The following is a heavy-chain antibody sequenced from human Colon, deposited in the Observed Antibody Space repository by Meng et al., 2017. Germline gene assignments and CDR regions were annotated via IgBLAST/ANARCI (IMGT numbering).Heavy chain of an antibody. J-gene: IGHJ5*02. V-gene: IGHV4-61*01. CDR3: ARANDDYDVISFDP. Sequence: WGSLRLSCTVSGGSVRNESYYWSWLRLTPGKGLEWIGYLHYNALPNFNPSLSSRLTISLDTSKNQFTLKLTAVTAADTALYYCARANDDYDVISFDPWGQGTLVTVSS. CDR2: LHYNALP. D-gene: IGHD4-17*01. CDR1: GGSVRNESYY.